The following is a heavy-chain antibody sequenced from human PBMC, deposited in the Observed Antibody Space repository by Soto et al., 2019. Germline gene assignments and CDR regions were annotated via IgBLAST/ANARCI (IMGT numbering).Heavy chain of an antibody. CDR2: IYHSGST. J-gene: IGHJ3*02. D-gene: IGHD3-22*01. V-gene: IGHV4-30-2*01. Sequence: LQLQESGSGLVKPSQTLSLTCAVSGGSISSGGYSWSWIRQPPGKGLDWIGYIYHSGSTYYHPSLKSRVTISVDRPTNQFSLKLSSVTAADTAVYYCAGGRYYYDSSGPGAFDIWGQGTMVTVSS. CDR1: GGSISSGGYS. CDR3: AGGRYYYDSSGPGAFDI.